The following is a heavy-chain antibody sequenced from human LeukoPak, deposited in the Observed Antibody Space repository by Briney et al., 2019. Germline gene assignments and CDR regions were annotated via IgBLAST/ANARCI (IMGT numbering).Heavy chain of an antibody. J-gene: IGHJ4*02. V-gene: IGHV4-30-2*01. CDR3: AINNYYDSSGYPYYFDY. Sequence: PSQTLSLTCAVSGGSISSGGYSWSWIRQPPGKGLEWIGYIYHSGSTYYNPSLKSRVTISVDRSKNQFSLKLSSVTAADTAVYYCAINNYYDSSGYPYYFDYWGQGTPVTVSS. D-gene: IGHD3-22*01. CDR1: GGSISSGGYS. CDR2: IYHSGST.